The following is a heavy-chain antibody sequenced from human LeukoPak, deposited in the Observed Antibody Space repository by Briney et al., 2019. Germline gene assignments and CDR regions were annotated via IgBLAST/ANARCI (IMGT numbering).Heavy chain of an antibody. V-gene: IGHV3-23*01. Sequence: GGSLRLSCAASGFTFRSYAMTWVRQAPGKGLEWASGISGSGGSTHYGDSVKGRFTISRDNSKSTLYLQMNSLRAEDTAVYYCAKVPYSDFWSGYSYYFDYWGQGTLVTVSS. J-gene: IGHJ4*02. CDR2: ISGSGGST. CDR1: GFTFRSYA. D-gene: IGHD3-3*01. CDR3: AKVPYSDFWSGYSYYFDY.